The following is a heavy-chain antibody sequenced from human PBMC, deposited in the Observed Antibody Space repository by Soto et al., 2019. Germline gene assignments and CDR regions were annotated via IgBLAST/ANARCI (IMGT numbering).Heavy chain of an antibody. J-gene: IGHJ6*02. CDR3: AKDVRRPVTLSNYYYYGMDV. Sequence: GGSLRLSCAASGFTFSSYGMHWVRQAPGKGLEWVAVISYDGSNKYYADSVKGRFTISRDNSKNTLYLQMNSLRAEDTAVYYCAKDVRRPVTLSNYYYYGMDVWGQGTTVTVS. V-gene: IGHV3-30*18. CDR1: GFTFSSYG. CDR2: ISYDGSNK. D-gene: IGHD5-18*01.